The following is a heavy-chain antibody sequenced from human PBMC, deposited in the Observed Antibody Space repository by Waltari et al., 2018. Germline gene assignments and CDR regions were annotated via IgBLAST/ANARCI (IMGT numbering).Heavy chain of an antibody. D-gene: IGHD6-19*01. CDR2: FFPIFGTA. J-gene: IGHJ4*02. V-gene: IGHV1-69*08. CDR1: GGTFSSYA. CDR3: ASPRGGSGWYALDY. Sequence: QVQLVQSGAEVKKPGSSVKVSCKASGGTFSSYAISWVRQAPGQGLEWMGRFFPIFGTANYAQKFQGRVTITADKSTSTAYRELSSLRSEDTAVYYCASPRGGSGWYALDYWGQGTLVTVSS.